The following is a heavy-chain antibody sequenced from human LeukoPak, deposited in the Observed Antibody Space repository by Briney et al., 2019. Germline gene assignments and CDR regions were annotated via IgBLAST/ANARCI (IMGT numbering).Heavy chain of an antibody. CDR1: GGSISSYY. D-gene: IGHD3-3*01. J-gene: IGHJ4*02. CDR2: VHLDGRT. Sequence: SETLSLTCTVTGGSISSYYWSWIRQPPGKGLEWIGEVHLDGRTNYNPSLKSRLIMSVDLPENHISLKLTSVTAADTAAYYCAREGGFYRPLDYSGQGTLVTVSS. V-gene: IGHV4-59*12. CDR3: AREGGFYRPLDY.